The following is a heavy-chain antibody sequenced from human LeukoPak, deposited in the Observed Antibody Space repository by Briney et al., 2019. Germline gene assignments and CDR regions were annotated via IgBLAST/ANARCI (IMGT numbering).Heavy chain of an antibody. CDR3: ARGRGGYHDAFDI. CDR1: GFTFSSYW. J-gene: IGHJ3*02. Sequence: GGSLRLSCAASGFTFSSYWMSWVRQAPGKGLEWVANIKDDGSEKYYVDSVKGRFTISRDNAKNSLYLQMNSLRDEDTAVYYCARGRGGYHDAFDIWGQGTMVTVSS. CDR2: IKDDGSEK. V-gene: IGHV3-7*01. D-gene: IGHD3-16*02.